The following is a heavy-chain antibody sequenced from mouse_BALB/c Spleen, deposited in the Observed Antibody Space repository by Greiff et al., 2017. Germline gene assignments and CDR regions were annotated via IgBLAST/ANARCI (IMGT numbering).Heavy chain of an antibody. CDR3: ARSDYGYDGYYFDY. Sequence: QVQLQQSGAELVRPGTSVKVSCKASGYAFTNYLIEWVKQRPGQGLEWIGVINPGSGGTNYNEKFKGKATLTADKSSSTAYMQLSSLTSDDSAVYFCARSDYGYDGYYFDYWGQGTTLTVSS. CDR1: GYAFTNYL. J-gene: IGHJ2*01. CDR2: INPGSGGT. D-gene: IGHD2-2*01. V-gene: IGHV1-54*01.